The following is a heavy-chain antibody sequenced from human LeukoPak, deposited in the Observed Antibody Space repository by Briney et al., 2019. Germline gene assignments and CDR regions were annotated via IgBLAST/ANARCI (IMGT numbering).Heavy chain of an antibody. J-gene: IGHJ3*02. CDR2: ISTDGST. D-gene: IGHD3-3*01. V-gene: IGHV3-74*01. Sequence: GGSLRLSCAASGFTFRSYWMHWVRHAPGKGLVWVSRISTDGSTSYADSVRGRFTISRDNAKNTLYLQMNSLRAEDTAVYYCTRDPYDFWSGPGAFDIWGQGTMVTVSS. CDR3: TRDPYDFWSGPGAFDI. CDR1: GFTFRSYW.